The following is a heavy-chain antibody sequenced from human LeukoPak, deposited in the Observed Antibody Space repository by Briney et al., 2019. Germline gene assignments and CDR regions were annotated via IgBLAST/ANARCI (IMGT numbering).Heavy chain of an antibody. J-gene: IGHJ4*02. CDR2: ISYDGSNK. CDR3: ARDSPGIAAAGSFDY. V-gene: IGHV3-30*04. Sequence: GGSLRLSCAASGFTFSSYAMHWVRQAPGKGLEWVAVISYDGSNKYYADSVKGRFTISRDNSKNTLYLQMNSLRAEDTAVYYCARDSPGIAAAGSFDYWGQGTLVTVSS. D-gene: IGHD6-13*01. CDR1: GFTFSSYA.